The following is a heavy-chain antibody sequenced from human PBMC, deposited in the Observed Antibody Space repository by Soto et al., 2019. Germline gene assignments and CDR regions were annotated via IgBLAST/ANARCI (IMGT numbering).Heavy chain of an antibody. J-gene: IGHJ4*02. CDR3: ARYTGSNSLFDS. D-gene: IGHD1-26*01. CDR2: INPKSGYT. CDR1: GYTFTGDY. Sequence: QVQLVQSGAEVKKPGASITVSCKASGYTFTGDYLHWVRQAPGQGLEWMAWINPKSGYTKSAQKFQARVTWTRDTSISTAYREMRSLSSEDTAVYFCARYTGSNSLFDSWGQGTLVTVSS. V-gene: IGHV1-2*02.